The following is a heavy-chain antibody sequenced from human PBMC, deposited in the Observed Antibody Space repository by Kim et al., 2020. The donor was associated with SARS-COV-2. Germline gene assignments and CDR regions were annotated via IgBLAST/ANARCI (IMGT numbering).Heavy chain of an antibody. J-gene: IGHJ6*02. Sequence: SETLSLTCAVYGGSFSGHYWSWIRQPPGKGLEWIGEINQSGSTNYNPSIKSRVTISIDTSKNQFSLKLSSVAAADTGFYYCARGRAGVVPAPILGIGPHYYYFIMDVWGHGPTVTVSS. CDR1: GGSFSGHY. D-gene: IGHD2-2*02. V-gene: IGHV4-34*01. CDR3: ARGRAGVVPAPILGIGPHYYYFIMDV. CDR2: INQSGST.